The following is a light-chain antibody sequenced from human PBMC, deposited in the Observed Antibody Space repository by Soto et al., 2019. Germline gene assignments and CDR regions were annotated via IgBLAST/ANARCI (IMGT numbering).Light chain of an antibody. Sequence: EIVLTQSPATLSLSPGERATLSCRASQSVSSYLAWYQQKPGQAPRLLIYDASNMATGIPARFSGSGSGTDLTLTISSLEPEDFAVYYCQQRSNWPRTFGPGTKVDIK. CDR2: DAS. CDR1: QSVSSY. CDR3: QQRSNWPRT. J-gene: IGKJ3*01. V-gene: IGKV3-11*01.